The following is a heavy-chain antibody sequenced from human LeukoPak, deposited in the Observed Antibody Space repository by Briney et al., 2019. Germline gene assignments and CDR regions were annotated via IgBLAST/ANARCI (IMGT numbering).Heavy chain of an antibody. V-gene: IGHV4-34*01. Sequence: PSETLSLTCAVYGGSFSGYYWSWIRQPPGKGLEWIGEINHSGGTNYNPSLKSRVTISVDTSKNQFSLKLSSVTAADTAVYYCARGMTTVTTTDRYGMDVWGQGTTVTVSS. J-gene: IGHJ6*02. CDR3: ARGMTTVTTTDRYGMDV. D-gene: IGHD4-17*01. CDR2: INHSGGT. CDR1: GGSFSGYY.